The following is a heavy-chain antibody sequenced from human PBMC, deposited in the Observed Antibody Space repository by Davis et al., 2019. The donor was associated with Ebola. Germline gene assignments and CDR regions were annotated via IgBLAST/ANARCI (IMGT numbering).Heavy chain of an antibody. CDR2: IRNDESDR. CDR3: AKDFKWGLDY. D-gene: IGHD7-27*01. V-gene: IGHV3-30*02. J-gene: IGHJ4*02. CDR1: GFTFDSYH. Sequence: GESLKISCAASGFTFDSYHMHWVRQAPGKGLEWVAFIRNDESDRSYADSVKGRFTISRDTSKKTLYLQMNSLRVEDTAVYYCAKDFKWGLDYWGQGTLVTVSS.